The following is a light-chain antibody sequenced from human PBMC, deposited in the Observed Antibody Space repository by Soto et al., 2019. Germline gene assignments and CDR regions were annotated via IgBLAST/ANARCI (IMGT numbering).Light chain of an antibody. V-gene: IGLV2-14*01. CDR3: ISYKTDDTFV. CDR2: EAT. J-gene: IGLJ1*01. Sequence: QSVLTQPASVSGSPGQSITVSCTGTSSDIGASNFVSWYQHLPGRAPKVIIFEATNRPSGVSDRFSGSKAGITASLTISGLQADDEGEYFCISYKTDDTFVFGTGTKSPS. CDR1: SSDIGASNF.